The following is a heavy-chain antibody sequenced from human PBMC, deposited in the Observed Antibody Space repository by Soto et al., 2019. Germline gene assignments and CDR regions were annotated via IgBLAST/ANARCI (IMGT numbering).Heavy chain of an antibody. D-gene: IGHD2-21*02. CDR1: GGSISSYY. V-gene: IGHV4-59*01. CDR3: ASLLAYCGGDCPGDAFDI. J-gene: IGHJ3*02. CDR2: IYYSGST. Sequence: SETLSLTCTVSGGSISSYYWSWIRQPPGKGLEWIGYIYYSGSTNYNPSLKSRVTISVDTSKNQFSLKLSSVTAADTAVYYCASLLAYCGGDCPGDAFDIWGQGTMVTVSS.